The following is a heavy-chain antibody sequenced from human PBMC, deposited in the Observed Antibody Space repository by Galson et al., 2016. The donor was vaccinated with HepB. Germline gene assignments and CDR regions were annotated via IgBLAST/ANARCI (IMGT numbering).Heavy chain of an antibody. Sequence: SVKVSCKASGYTFINNAIHWVRQAPGQRLEWMGWINVENGNTKYSQKFQGRVTMTRDTTASSADMELGSLKSEDTAIYYCARSSSWCGGVDYWGQGTLVTVSS. J-gene: IGHJ4*02. CDR3: ARSSSWCGGVDY. V-gene: IGHV1-3*01. D-gene: IGHD2-2*01. CDR1: GYTFINNA. CDR2: INVENGNT.